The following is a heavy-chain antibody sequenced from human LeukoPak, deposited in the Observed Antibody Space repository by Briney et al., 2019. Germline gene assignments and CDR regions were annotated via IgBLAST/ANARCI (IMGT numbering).Heavy chain of an antibody. CDR1: GYTFTGYY. V-gene: IGHV1-2*02. J-gene: IGHJ5*02. D-gene: IGHD3-10*01. CDR3: ARDKGSTVRGVIYASFDP. Sequence: GASVKVSCKASGYTFTGYYMHWVRQAPGQGLEWMGWINPNSGGTNYAQKFQGRVTMTRDTSISTAYMELSRLRSDDTAVYYCARDKGSTVRGVIYASFDPWGQGTLVTVSS. CDR2: INPNSGGT.